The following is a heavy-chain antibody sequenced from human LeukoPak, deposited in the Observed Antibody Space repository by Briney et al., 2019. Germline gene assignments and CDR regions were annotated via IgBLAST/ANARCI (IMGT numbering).Heavy chain of an antibody. J-gene: IGHJ4*02. CDR1: GFTFRNYA. D-gene: IGHD1-26*01. CDR3: GKDLGLTTDFDY. CDR2: VRGSGMTT. V-gene: IGHV3-23*01. Sequence: GGPLRLSCGASGFTFRNYAMSWVRQAPGKGLEWLATVRGSGMTTFYADSVKGRFTIYRDNSKHTLYLPMYCLRAEDTAVYYCGKDLGLTTDFDYWGQGTLVTVSS.